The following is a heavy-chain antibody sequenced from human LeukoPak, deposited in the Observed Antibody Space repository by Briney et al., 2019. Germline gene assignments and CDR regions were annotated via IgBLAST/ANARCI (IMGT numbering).Heavy chain of an antibody. CDR1: GGSISSSSYY. Sequence: SETLSLTCTVSGGSISSSSYYWGWIRQPPGKGLEWIGSIYYSGSTYYNPSLKSRVTISVDTSKNQFSLKLSSVTAADTAVYYCARIGDTYYYYYMDVWGKGTTVTISS. CDR2: IYYSGST. V-gene: IGHV4-39*01. CDR3: ARIGDTYYYYYMDV. J-gene: IGHJ6*03. D-gene: IGHD3-16*01.